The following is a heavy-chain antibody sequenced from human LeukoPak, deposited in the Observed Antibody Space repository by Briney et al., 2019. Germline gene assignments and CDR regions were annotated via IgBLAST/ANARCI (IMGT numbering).Heavy chain of an antibody. CDR1: GGSITSSSYY. Sequence: PSETLSLTCTVSGGSITSSSYYWGWIRQPPGKGLEWIGSIYYSGSTNYNPSLKSRVTISVDTSKNQFSLKLSTVTAADTAVYYCARGGYCSSTSCYWDNSLGLDPWGQGTLVTVSS. J-gene: IGHJ5*02. D-gene: IGHD2-2*01. V-gene: IGHV4-39*07. CDR2: IYYSGST. CDR3: ARGGYCSSTSCYWDNSLGLDP.